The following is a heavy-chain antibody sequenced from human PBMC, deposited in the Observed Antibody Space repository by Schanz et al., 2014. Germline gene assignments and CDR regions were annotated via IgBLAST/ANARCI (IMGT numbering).Heavy chain of an antibody. J-gene: IGHJ4*02. V-gene: IGHV1-18*01. CDR1: GYTFTNYG. D-gene: IGHD3-3*01. Sequence: QVRLVQSGAELKMPGATVKVSCETSGYTFTNYGVSWVRQAPGQGLEWVAWISPYNGNTAYAQNRRGRVRMNTDTSTATAYMELRSLTSDDTAVYYCARDRVYRFLKGENRFYFDYWGQGTLVIVSS. CDR3: ARDRVYRFLKGENRFYFDY. CDR2: ISPYNGNT.